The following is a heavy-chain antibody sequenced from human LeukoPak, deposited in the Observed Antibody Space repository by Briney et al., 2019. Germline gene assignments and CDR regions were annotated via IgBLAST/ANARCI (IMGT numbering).Heavy chain of an antibody. V-gene: IGHV3-74*01. J-gene: IGHJ4*02. CDR2: IESDVSST. Sequence: GGSLRLSCAASGFTFSSYWMHWVRQAPGKGLVWVSRIESDVSSTTYADSVKGRFTITRDTSASTAYMELSSLRSEDTAVYYCARVAYCGGDCYYFDYWGQGTLVTVSS. CDR1: GFTFSSYW. CDR3: ARVAYCGGDCYYFDY. D-gene: IGHD2-21*02.